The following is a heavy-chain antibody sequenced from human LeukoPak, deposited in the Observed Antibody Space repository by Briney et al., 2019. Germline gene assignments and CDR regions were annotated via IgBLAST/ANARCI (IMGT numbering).Heavy chain of an antibody. V-gene: IGHV4-31*03. D-gene: IGHD3-22*01. CDR2: IYNSGSA. CDR1: GGSISSGGYY. Sequence: SSQTLSLTCTVSGGSISSGGYYWSWIRQHPGKGLEWIGYIYNSGSAYYNPSLKSRVTLSEDTSKNQFSLKLNSVTAADTAVYYCARDWDYDSSGCPTFDYWGQGTLVTVSS. J-gene: IGHJ4*02. CDR3: ARDWDYDSSGCPTFDY.